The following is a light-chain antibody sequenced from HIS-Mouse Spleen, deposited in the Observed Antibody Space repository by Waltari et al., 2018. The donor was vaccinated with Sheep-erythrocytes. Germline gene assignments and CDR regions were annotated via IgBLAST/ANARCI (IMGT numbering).Light chain of an antibody. J-gene: IGLJ3*02. CDR2: EVS. Sequence: QSALIQPPSVSGSPGQSVTISCTGTSSDVGSYNYVSWYQQHPGKAPKLMIYEVSYRPSGVSNRFSGSKSGNTASLTISGLQAEDEADYYCSSYTSSSTLWVFGGGTKLTVL. CDR1: SSDVGSYNY. CDR3: SSYTSSSTLWV. V-gene: IGLV2-14*01.